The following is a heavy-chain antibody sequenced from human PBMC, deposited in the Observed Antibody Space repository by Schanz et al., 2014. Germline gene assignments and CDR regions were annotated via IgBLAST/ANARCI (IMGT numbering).Heavy chain of an antibody. V-gene: IGHV3-30-3*01. CDR2: ISYDGSNK. J-gene: IGHJ4*02. Sequence: VQLVESGGGLVQPGGSLRLSCAAYGFTLSSYAMHWVRQAPGKGLEWVAVISYDGSNKYYADSVKGRFTISRDNSKNTLYLQMNTLRAEDTAVYYCARPRFDYGEVDYWGQGTLVTVSS. CDR1: GFTLSSYA. CDR3: ARPRFDYGEVDY. D-gene: IGHD4-17*01.